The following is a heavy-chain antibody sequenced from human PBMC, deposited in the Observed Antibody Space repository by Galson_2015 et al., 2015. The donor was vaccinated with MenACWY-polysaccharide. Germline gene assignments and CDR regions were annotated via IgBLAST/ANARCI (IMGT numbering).Heavy chain of an antibody. D-gene: IGHD3-9*01. CDR2: IYWDDDK. Sequence: PALVKPTPTLTLTCNFSGFSLSRAGVSVGWIRQPPGKALEWLALIYWDDDKRYSPSLRRRLTITMDTSKNQVVLTMTDMDPIDTGTYFCAHPIFTGWLTEDYWGQGIPVTVSS. CDR1: GFSLSRAGVS. CDR3: AHPIFTGWLTEDY. J-gene: IGHJ4*02. V-gene: IGHV2-5*02.